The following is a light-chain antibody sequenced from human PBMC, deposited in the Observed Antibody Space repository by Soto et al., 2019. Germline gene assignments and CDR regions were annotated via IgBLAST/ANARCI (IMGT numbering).Light chain of an antibody. Sequence: DIQMTRSPSSLSASVGDRVTITCRASQGISNYLAWYQEKPGKVPKLLIYAASTLQSGVPSRFSGSGSGADFTLTISSLQPEDVATYYCQKYDGAPPYTFGQGTKLEIK. CDR2: AAS. V-gene: IGKV1-27*01. CDR1: QGISNY. CDR3: QKYDGAPPYT. J-gene: IGKJ2*01.